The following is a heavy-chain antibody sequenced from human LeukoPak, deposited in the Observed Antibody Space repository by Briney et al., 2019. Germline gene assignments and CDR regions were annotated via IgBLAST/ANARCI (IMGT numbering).Heavy chain of an antibody. V-gene: IGHV4-59*12. CDR1: GGYKSSYH. CDR2: IYYSGST. J-gene: IGHJ4*02. CDR3: AREHNDSSGYYYYFDY. Sequence: AETLSLTCTVSGGYKSSYHWSWLRQPPGKGLEEIGYIYYSGSTNYNPSLKSSDTITVDTHKHQFSVEQRSVTAAHTAVYYCAREHNDSSGYYYYFDYWGQGNLFTVSS. D-gene: IGHD3-22*01.